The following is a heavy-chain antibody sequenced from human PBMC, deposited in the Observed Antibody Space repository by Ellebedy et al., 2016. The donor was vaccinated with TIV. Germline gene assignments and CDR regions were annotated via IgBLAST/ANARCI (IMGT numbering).Heavy chain of an antibody. Sequence: SETLSLTCSVSGGSISSSGYYWDWIRQPPGKGLEWIGSIYYSGSTHYNPSLKSRVTISIETSRNQFSLKLSSVTAADTAVYYCARGRSFEAFDIWGQGTMVTVSS. J-gene: IGHJ3*02. CDR1: GGSISSSGYY. CDR3: ARGRSFEAFDI. V-gene: IGHV4-39*07. CDR2: IYYSGST.